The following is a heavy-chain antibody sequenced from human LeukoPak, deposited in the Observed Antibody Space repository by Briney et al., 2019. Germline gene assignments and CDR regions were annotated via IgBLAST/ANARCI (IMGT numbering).Heavy chain of an antibody. CDR3: ARVKRVGLGPFDP. D-gene: IGHD1-26*01. Sequence: GASVKVSCKASGCTFTGYYMHWVRQAPGQGLEWMGWINPNSGGTNYAQKFQGRVTMTRDTSISTAYMELSRLRSDDTAVYYCARVKRVGLGPFDPWGQGTLVTVSS. V-gene: IGHV1-2*02. CDR1: GCTFTGYY. J-gene: IGHJ5*02. CDR2: INPNSGGT.